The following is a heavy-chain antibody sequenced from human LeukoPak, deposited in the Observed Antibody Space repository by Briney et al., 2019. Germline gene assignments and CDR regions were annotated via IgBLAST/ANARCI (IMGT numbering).Heavy chain of an antibody. V-gene: IGHV3-20*04. CDR3: ARDRASGWYRGDYDY. CDR2: IGWSGSST. J-gene: IGHJ4*02. CDR1: GFILDDYG. D-gene: IGHD6-19*01. Sequence: GGSLRLSCAASGFILDDYGMSWVRQAPGKGLEWVSGIGWSGSSTGYADSVKGRFTISIDNAKNSLYLQLNSLRAEDTAFYYCARDRASGWYRGDYDYWGQGTLVTVSS.